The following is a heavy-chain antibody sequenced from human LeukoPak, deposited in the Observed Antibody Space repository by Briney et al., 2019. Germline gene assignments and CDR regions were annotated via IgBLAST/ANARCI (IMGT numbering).Heavy chain of an antibody. Sequence: PSETLSLTCAVYGGSFSGYYWSWIRQPPGKGLEWIGEINHSGSTNYNPSLKSRVTISVDTSKNQFSLKLSSVTAADTAVYYCAPRAIAAAGTGWFDPWGQGTLVTVSS. D-gene: IGHD6-13*01. V-gene: IGHV4-34*01. J-gene: IGHJ5*02. CDR2: INHSGST. CDR3: APRAIAAAGTGWFDP. CDR1: GGSFSGYY.